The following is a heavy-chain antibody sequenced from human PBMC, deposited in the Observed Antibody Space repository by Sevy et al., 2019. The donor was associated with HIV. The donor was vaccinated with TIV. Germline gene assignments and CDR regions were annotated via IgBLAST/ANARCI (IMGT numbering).Heavy chain of an antibody. CDR3: ARVGVSYCTDDCYHRFDY. CDR2: ISYDGSKK. J-gene: IGHJ4*02. D-gene: IGHD2-21*02. V-gene: IGHV3-30*09. Sequence: GWSLRLSCAASGFTFSSYALFWVRQAPGKGLEWVSLISYDGSKKYYSDSVKGRFAISRDESKTTLFLQMNSLRSEDTAIYYCARVGVSYCTDDCYHRFDYWGRGTLVTVSS. CDR1: GFTFSSYA.